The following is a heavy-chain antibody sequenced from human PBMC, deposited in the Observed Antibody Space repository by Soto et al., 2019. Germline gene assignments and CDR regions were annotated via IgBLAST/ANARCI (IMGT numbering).Heavy chain of an antibody. CDR1: DDSVNSYY. D-gene: IGHD6-19*01. CDR3: ARHWLLPVAGYYFEF. V-gene: IGHV4-59*08. Sequence: PSETLSLTCTVTDDSVNSYYWSWMRQPPGEGLDCMGYVYYSGSTNYNPSLKSRVTISEDTSKNQLSLMVGSAAAADTAVYYCARHWLLPVAGYYFEFWSQGTMVTGSS. J-gene: IGHJ4*02. CDR2: VYYSGST.